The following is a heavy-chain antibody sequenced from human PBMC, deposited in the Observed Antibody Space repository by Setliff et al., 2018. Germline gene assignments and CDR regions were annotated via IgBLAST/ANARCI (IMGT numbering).Heavy chain of an antibody. CDR1: GFTFRNYW. D-gene: IGHD3-22*01. Sequence: PGGSLRLSCAASGFTFRNYWMHWVRQAPGKGLEWVSRVVNNGDSTAYADSVEGRFTISRDNAKNSLYLQMNSLRAEDTAVYYCARVASIMILVDIFFPNDAFDIWGQGTMVTVSS. V-gene: IGHV3-74*01. J-gene: IGHJ3*02. CDR2: VVNNGDST. CDR3: ARVASIMILVDIFFPNDAFDI.